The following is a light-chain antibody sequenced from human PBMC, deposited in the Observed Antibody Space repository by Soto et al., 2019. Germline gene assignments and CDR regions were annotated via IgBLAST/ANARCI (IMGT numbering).Light chain of an antibody. J-gene: IGKJ1*01. CDR2: GAS. V-gene: IGKV3-15*01. CDR1: QSVSSN. CDR3: QQYKNWCPCT. Sequence: EIVMTQSPATLSVSPGERATLSCRASQSVSSNLAWYQQKPGQAPRLLIYGASTSATAIPTRFSGSGSGTEVTLTISSLQYEDFAVYYWQQYKNWCPCTFGQGTKVEIK.